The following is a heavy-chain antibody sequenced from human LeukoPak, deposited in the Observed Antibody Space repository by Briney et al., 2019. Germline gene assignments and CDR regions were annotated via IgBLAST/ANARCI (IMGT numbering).Heavy chain of an antibody. V-gene: IGHV4-34*01. Sequence: SETLSLTCAVYGGSFSGYYWSWIRQPPGKGLEWIGEINHSGSTNYKPALTSRVTISVDTSKNQFSLKLSSVTAADTAVYYCARVRWYYMDVWGKGTTVTVSS. CDR3: ARVRWYYMDV. CDR2: INHSGST. D-gene: IGHD2-15*01. J-gene: IGHJ6*03. CDR1: GGSFSGYY.